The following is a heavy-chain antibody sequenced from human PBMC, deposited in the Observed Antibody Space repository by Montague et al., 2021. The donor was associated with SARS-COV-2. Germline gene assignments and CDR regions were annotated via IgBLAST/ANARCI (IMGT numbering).Heavy chain of an antibody. CDR3: TREGYQVLWSDYYYYGMDV. D-gene: IGHD2-2*01. J-gene: IGHJ6*02. CDR2: INRSGST. V-gene: IGHV4-34*01. CDR1: GGSFSGYY. Sequence: SETLSLTCAVYGGSFSGYYWSWIRQPPGKGLEWIGEINRSGSTNYNPSLKSRVTISVDTSKNQFPLKLSSVTAADTAVYYCTREGYQVLWSDYYYYGMDVWGQGTTVTVSS.